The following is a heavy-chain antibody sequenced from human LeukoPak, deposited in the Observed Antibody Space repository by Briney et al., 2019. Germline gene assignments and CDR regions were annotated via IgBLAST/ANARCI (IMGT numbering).Heavy chain of an antibody. CDR1: DFTFSRYS. V-gene: IGHV3-21*01. CDR3: ARHGDGFYYGMDV. J-gene: IGHJ6*01. Sequence: GGSLRLSCAASDFTFSRYSMNWFRQAPGEGLEWGSSISSSGHDIYYADSVKGRFAISRDNAKNSLYLQMKSLRVEDTAVYYCARHGDGFYYGMDVWGQGTTVTVSS. CDR2: ISSSGHDI. D-gene: IGHD4-17*01.